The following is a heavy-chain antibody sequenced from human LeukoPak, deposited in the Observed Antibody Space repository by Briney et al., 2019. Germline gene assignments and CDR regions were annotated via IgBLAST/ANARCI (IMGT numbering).Heavy chain of an antibody. CDR2: ITGSGSGT. V-gene: IGHV3-23*01. J-gene: IGHJ4*02. CDR3: AKDRVRVSY. D-gene: IGHD5/OR15-5a*01. CDR1: GFTFSSYA. Sequence: GGSLRLSCAASGFTFSSYAMSWVRQAPGKGLEWVSAITGSGSGTYYADSVKGPFNISRDNSKNTLYLQMNSLRADDTAVYYCAKDRVRVSYWGQGTLVTVSS.